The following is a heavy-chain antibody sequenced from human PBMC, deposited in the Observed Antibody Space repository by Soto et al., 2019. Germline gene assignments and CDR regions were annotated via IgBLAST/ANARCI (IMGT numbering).Heavy chain of an antibody. CDR3: ATEGVVGSGNFFDY. D-gene: IGHD3-10*01. CDR1: GGPLSRSKW. V-gene: IGHV4-4*02. J-gene: IGHJ4*02. CDR2: IYHSGST. Sequence: TPSPPLAVSGGPLSRSKWWGWVRPPPGKGLEWIGEIYHSGSTNYNPSLKSRVTISVDKSKNKFSLNLNSVTAADTAVYYCATEGVVGSGNFFDYWGQGILVTVSS.